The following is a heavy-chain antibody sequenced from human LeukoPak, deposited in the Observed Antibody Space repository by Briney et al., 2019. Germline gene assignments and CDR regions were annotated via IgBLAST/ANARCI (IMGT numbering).Heavy chain of an antibody. J-gene: IGHJ4*02. Sequence: GGSLRLSCAASGFTFSNFAMMWVRQAPGEGLEWVSSISSSSSYIYYADSVKGRFTISRDNAKNSLYLQMNSLRAEDTAVYYCARGSGSYFDYWGQGTLVTVSS. V-gene: IGHV3-21*01. CDR3: ARGSGSYFDY. D-gene: IGHD1-26*01. CDR1: GFTFSNFA. CDR2: ISSSSSYI.